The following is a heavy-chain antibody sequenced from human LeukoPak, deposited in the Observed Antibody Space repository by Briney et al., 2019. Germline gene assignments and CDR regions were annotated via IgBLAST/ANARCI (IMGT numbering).Heavy chain of an antibody. CDR1: GFTFSSYS. Sequence: GGSLRLSCAASGFTFSSYSMVWVRQAPGKGLEWVSSISSGSNYIYYADSMKGRFTISRDNARTSLYLQMNSLRAEDTAVYYCARDKAQDSVYYGMDVWGQGTTVTVSS. CDR2: ISSGSNYI. V-gene: IGHV3-21*06. D-gene: IGHD6-6*01. J-gene: IGHJ6*02. CDR3: ARDKAQDSVYYGMDV.